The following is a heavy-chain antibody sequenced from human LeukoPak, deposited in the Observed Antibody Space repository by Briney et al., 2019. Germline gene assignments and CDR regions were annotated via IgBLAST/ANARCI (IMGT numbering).Heavy chain of an antibody. D-gene: IGHD5-12*01. CDR2: INPNSGGT. J-gene: IGHJ4*02. Sequence: ASVKVSCKASGYTFTGYYMHWVRQAPGQGLEWMGRINPNSGGTNYAQKFQARVTMTRDTSISTAYMQLSRLRYDDTAVYYCARGKDIVQLDYWGQGTLVTVSS. CDR3: ARGKDIVQLDY. V-gene: IGHV1-2*06. CDR1: GYTFTGYY.